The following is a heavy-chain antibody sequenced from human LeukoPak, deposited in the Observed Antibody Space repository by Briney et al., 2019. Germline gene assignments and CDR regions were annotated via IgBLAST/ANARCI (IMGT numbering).Heavy chain of an antibody. CDR3: ARDRHYDSRSKNWFDP. CDR1: GGSLSSYY. CDR2: INTSGST. V-gene: IGHV4-4*07. J-gene: IGHJ5*02. Sequence: SETLSLTCTVSGGSLSSYYWSWIRQPAGKGLEWIGRINTSGSTKYSPSLKSRVSMSIDTSKNQFSLKLSSVTAADTAVYYCARDRHYDSRSKNWFDPWGQGTLVTVSS. D-gene: IGHD3-10*01.